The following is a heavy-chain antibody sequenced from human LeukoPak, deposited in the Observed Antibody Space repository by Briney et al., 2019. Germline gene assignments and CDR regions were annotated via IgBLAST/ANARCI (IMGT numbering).Heavy chain of an antibody. J-gene: IGHJ4*02. CDR2: ISGSGGST. CDR1: GFTFSSYA. Sequence: GGSLRLSCAASGFTFSSYAMSWARQAPGKGLEWVSAISGSGGSTYYADSVKGRFTISRDNSKNTLYLQMNSLRAEDTAVYYCAKPKYCSITSCSDFLDYWGQGTLVTVSS. V-gene: IGHV3-23*01. D-gene: IGHD2-2*01. CDR3: AKPKYCSITSCSDFLDY.